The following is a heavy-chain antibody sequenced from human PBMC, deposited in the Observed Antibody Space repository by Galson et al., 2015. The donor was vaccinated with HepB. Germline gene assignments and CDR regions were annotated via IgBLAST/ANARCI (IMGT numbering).Heavy chain of an antibody. D-gene: IGHD6-19*01. V-gene: IGHV6-1*01. J-gene: IGHJ5*02. CDR2: TSYRSEWYN. CDR3: AKGRGGGSGWLNWFDP. Sequence: CAISGDSVSSNSAGWDLIRQSPSRGLEWLGRTSYRSEWYNEYAVSVKSRITINSDTSKNQFSLHLNSVTPEDTAVYYCAKGRGGGSGWLNWFDPWGQGTLVTVSS. CDR1: GDSVSSNSAG.